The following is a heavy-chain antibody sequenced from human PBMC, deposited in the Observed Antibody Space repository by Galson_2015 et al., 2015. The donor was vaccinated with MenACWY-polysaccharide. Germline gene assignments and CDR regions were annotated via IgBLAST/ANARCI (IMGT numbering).Heavy chain of an antibody. CDR2: ISYDGSNK. J-gene: IGHJ4*02. CDR3: ARGLAVADPFDY. V-gene: IGHV3-30-3*01. Sequence: SLRLSCAASGFTFRGYAMHWVRQAPGKGLEWVAVISYDGSNKYYADSGKGRFTISRDNSKNTLYLQMNSLRAEDTAVYYCARGLAVADPFDYWGQGTLVTVSS. D-gene: IGHD6-19*01. CDR1: GFTFRGYA.